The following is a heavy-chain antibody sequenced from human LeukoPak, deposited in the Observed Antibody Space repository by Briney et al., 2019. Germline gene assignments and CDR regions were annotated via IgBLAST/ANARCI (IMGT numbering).Heavy chain of an antibody. J-gene: IGHJ5*02. CDR1: GYTFTSYG. CDR2: ISAYNGNT. CDR3: ARDIVVVPGAYWFDP. V-gene: IGHV1-18*01. D-gene: IGHD2-2*01. Sequence: ASVKVSCKASGYTFTSYGISWVRQAPGQGLEWMGWISAYNGNTNYAQKLQGRVTMTTDTTTSTDYMELRSLRSDDTAVYYCARDIVVVPGAYWFDPWGQGTLVTVSS.